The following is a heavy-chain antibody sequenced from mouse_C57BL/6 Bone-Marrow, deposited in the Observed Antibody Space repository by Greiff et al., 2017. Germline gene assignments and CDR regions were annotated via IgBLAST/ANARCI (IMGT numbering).Heavy chain of an antibody. V-gene: IGHV5-17*01. CDR3: ARPPGFAY. CDR1: GFTFSDYG. Sequence: EVKVVESGGGLVKPGGSLKLSCAASGFTFSDYGMHWVRQAPEKGLEWVAYISSGSSTLYYADTVKGRFTISRDNAKNTLFLQMTSLRSEDTAMYYCARPPGFAYWGQGTLVTVSA. CDR2: ISSGSSTL. J-gene: IGHJ3*01.